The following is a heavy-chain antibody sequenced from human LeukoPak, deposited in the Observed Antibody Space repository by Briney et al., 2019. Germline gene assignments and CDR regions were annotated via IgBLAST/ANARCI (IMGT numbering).Heavy chain of an antibody. Sequence: SETLSLTCAVYGGSFSGYYWSWIRQPPGKGLEWIGEINHSGSNNYNPSLKSRVTISVDTSKNQFSLKLSSVTAADTAVYYCARHGAYYYDSSGYYSYYYYYMDVWGKGTTVTISS. CDR2: INHSGSN. V-gene: IGHV4-34*01. CDR3: ARHGAYYYDSSGYYSYYYYYMDV. J-gene: IGHJ6*03. D-gene: IGHD3-22*01. CDR1: GGSFSGYY.